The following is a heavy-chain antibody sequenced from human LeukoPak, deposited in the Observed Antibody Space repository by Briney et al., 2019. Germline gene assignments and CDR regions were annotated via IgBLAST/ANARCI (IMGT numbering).Heavy chain of an antibody. Sequence: ASVKVSCKASGYTLTGYYMHWVRQAPGQGLEWMGWINPNSGGTNYAQKFQGWVTMTRDTSISTAYMELSRLRSDDTAVYYCARVSRRGYSYGYGYWGQGTLVTVSS. V-gene: IGHV1-2*04. CDR3: ARVSRRGYSYGYGY. CDR1: GYTLTGYY. J-gene: IGHJ4*02. CDR2: INPNSGGT. D-gene: IGHD5-18*01.